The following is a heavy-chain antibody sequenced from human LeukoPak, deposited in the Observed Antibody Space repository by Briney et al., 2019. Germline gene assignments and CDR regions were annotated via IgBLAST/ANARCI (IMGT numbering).Heavy chain of an antibody. J-gene: IGHJ4*02. CDR2: ITPAGSEK. D-gene: IGHD2-21*02. Sequence: GGSLRLSCAASRFTFSTNWMGWARQAPGKGLEWVASITPAGSEKYYANSMKGRFTISRDNAKNSLFLQMNSLRADDTGVYFCVSRGDSGYWGQGTLVTVSS. V-gene: IGHV3-7*03. CDR1: RFTFSTNW. CDR3: VSRGDSGY.